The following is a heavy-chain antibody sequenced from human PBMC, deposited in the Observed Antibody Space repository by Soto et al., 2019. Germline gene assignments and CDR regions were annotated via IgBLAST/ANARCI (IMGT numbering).Heavy chain of an antibody. D-gene: IGHD6-13*01. V-gene: IGHV4-59*01. CDR2: IYYSGST. Sequence: SETLSLTCTVSGGSISSYYWSWIRQPPGKGLEWIGYIYYSGSTNYNPSLKSRVTISVDTSKNQFSLKLSSVTAADTAVYYCARLTRSWYGFDPWGQGTLVTSPQ. J-gene: IGHJ5*02. CDR3: ARLTRSWYGFDP. CDR1: GGSISSYY.